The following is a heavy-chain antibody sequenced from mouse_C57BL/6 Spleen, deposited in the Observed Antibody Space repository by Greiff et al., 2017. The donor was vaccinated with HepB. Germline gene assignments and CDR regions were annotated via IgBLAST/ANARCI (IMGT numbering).Heavy chain of an antibody. D-gene: IGHD2-4*01. Sequence: LVESGAELMKPGASVKLSCKATGYTFTGYWIEWVKQRPGHGLEWIGEILPGSGSTNYNEKFKGKATFTADTSSNTAYMQLSSLTTEDSAIYYCARGLYYDYDGGFAYWGQGTLVTVSA. CDR2: ILPGSGST. CDR1: GYTFTGYW. J-gene: IGHJ3*01. CDR3: ARGLYYDYDGGFAY. V-gene: IGHV1-9*01.